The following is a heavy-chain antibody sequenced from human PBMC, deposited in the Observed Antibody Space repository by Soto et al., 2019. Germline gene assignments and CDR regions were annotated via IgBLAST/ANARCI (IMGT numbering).Heavy chain of an antibody. J-gene: IGHJ3*02. V-gene: IGHV3-23*01. CDR3: SKLYSSGYYYVTLGDAFDI. CDR1: GFTFSSYA. Sequence: GGSLRLSCAASGFTFSSYAMSWVRQAPGKGLEWVSAISGIGGSTYYADSVKGRFTISRDNSKNTLYLQMNSLRAEDTAVYYCSKLYSSGYYYVTLGDAFDIWGQGTMVTVSS. CDR2: ISGIGGST. D-gene: IGHD3-22*01.